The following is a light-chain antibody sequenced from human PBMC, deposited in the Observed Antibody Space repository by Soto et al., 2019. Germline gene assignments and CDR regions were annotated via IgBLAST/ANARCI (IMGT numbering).Light chain of an antibody. Sequence: DIQMTQSPSSLSASVGDTVTITCRASLSISSWLAWYQQKPGKAPKVLISKASNLQSGVPSRFSGSGSGPDFTLTITSLQADDFATYYCQQYNSRLWTFGEGTKVEIK. CDR1: LSISSW. V-gene: IGKV1-5*03. CDR2: KAS. J-gene: IGKJ1*01. CDR3: QQYNSRLWT.